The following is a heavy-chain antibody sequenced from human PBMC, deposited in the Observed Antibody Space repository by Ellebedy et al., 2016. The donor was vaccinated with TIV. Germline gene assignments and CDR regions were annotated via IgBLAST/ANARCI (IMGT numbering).Heavy chain of an antibody. J-gene: IGHJ3*02. V-gene: IGHV3-48*04. CDR2: ISSTGTTI. CDR3: ASGAYDI. Sequence: GESLKISCAASGFTFSNNSMNWVRQAPGKGLEWVSYISSTGTTIYYADSVKGRFTISRDNAKISLYLQMKSLTAEDTAVYYCASGAYDIWGQGTMVTVSS. CDR1: GFTFSNNS.